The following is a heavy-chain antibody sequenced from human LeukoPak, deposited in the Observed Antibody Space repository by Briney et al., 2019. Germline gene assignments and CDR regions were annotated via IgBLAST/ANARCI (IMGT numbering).Heavy chain of an antibody. V-gene: IGHV1-2*02. CDR2: INPNSGGT. CDR3: ARGRWTHNWFDP. D-gene: IGHD4-23*01. J-gene: IGHJ5*02. Sequence: ASVTVSFTASGYTFTVYYMHWVRQAPGQGLEWMGWINPNSGGTNYAQKFQGRVTMTRDTSISTAYMELSRLRSDDTAVYYCARGRWTHNWFDPWGQGTLVTVSS. CDR1: GYTFTVYY.